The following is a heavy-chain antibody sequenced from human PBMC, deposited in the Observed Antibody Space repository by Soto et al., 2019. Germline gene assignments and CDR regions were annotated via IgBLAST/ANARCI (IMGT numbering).Heavy chain of an antibody. CDR3: AKDYASTWYWYFDP. V-gene: IGHV3-23*01. J-gene: IGHJ5*02. CDR1: GFSFSNFA. Sequence: PGGSLRLSCAASGFSFSNFAMSWVRQAPGTGLEWVSSISGSGDKTYYLDSVKGRFTISRDNSKNTLYLHMNSLGAEDTAVYFCAKDYASTWYWYFDPWSQGTLVTVSS. D-gene: IGHD6-13*01. CDR2: ISGSGDKT.